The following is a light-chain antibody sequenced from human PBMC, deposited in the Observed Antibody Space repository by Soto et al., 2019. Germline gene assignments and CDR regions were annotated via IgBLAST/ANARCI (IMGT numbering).Light chain of an antibody. V-gene: IGKV1-5*01. Sequence: DIQMTQSPSTLSASVGDRVTITCRASQSISGWLAWYQQKPGKAPKLLIYDVSSLESGVPSRFSGSGSGTEFTLAISSLQPDDFATYYCQQYDTYGTFGQGTKVDIK. CDR1: QSISGW. CDR2: DVS. J-gene: IGKJ1*01. CDR3: QQYDTYGT.